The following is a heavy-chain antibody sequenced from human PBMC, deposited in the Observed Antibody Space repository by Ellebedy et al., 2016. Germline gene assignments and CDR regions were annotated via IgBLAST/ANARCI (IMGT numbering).Heavy chain of an antibody. D-gene: IGHD1-14*01. CDR2: IYYSGST. CDR1: GGSISSYY. Sequence: SETLSLTCTVSGGSISSYYWSWIRQPPGKGLEWIGYIYYSGSTNYNPSLKSRVTISVDTSKNQFSLKLSSVTASDTAVYYRARGWNHYYFDYWGQGTLVTVSS. J-gene: IGHJ4*02. V-gene: IGHV4-59*01. CDR3: ARGWNHYYFDY.